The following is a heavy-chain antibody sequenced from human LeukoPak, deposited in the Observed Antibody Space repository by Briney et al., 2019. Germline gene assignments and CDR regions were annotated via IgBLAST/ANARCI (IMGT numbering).Heavy chain of an antibody. CDR3: ARVSLFGSRYYFDY. D-gene: IGHD3-16*01. CDR1: GGSISSYY. J-gene: IGHJ4*02. Sequence: SSETLSLTCTVSGGSISSYYWSWIRQPPGKGLEWIGYIYYSGSTNYNPSLKSRVTISVDTSKNQFSLKLSSVTAADTAVYYCARVSLFGSRYYFDYWGQGTLVTVSS. V-gene: IGHV4-59*01. CDR2: IYYSGST.